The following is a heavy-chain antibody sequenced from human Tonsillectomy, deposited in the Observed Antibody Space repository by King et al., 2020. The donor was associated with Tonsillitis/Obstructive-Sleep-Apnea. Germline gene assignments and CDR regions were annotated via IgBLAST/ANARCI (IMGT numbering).Heavy chain of an antibody. V-gene: IGHV1-2*02. J-gene: IGHJ4*02. CDR2: TNPNRGGT. D-gene: IGHD2-2*01. Sequence: VQLVQSGAEVKKPGASVKVSCKASGYTFTGYYMHWVRQAPGQGLEGRGWTNPNRGGTNYAQKFQGRVTMTRDTSISTAYMELSRLRSDDTAVYYCARDLRRSSTSCYPYWGQGTLVTVSS. CDR3: ARDLRRSSTSCYPY. CDR1: GYTFTGYY.